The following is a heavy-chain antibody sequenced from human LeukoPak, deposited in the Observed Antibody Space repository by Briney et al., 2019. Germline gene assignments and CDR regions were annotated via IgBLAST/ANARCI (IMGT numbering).Heavy chain of an antibody. Sequence: SQTFSLTCAISGDSVSSNSAAWNWIRQSPSRGLEWLGRTYCRSKWYNDYAVSVKSRITINPDTSKNQFSLQLSSVTAADTAVYYCARGKGQWLAAAPTKRYYMDVWGKGTTVTVSS. CDR3: ARGKGQWLAAAPTKRYYMDV. V-gene: IGHV6-1*01. CDR1: GDSVSSNSAA. CDR2: TYCRSKWYN. J-gene: IGHJ6*03. D-gene: IGHD6-19*01.